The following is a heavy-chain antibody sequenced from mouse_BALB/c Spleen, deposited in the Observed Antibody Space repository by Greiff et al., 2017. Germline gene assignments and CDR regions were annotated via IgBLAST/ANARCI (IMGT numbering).Heavy chain of an antibody. CDR1: GDSITSGY. CDR3: ARYGDLLYYAMDY. V-gene: IGHV3-8*02. D-gene: IGHD2-1*01. CDR2: ISYSGST. Sequence: EVMLVESGPSLVKPSQTLSLTCSVTGDSITSGYWNWIRKFPGNKLEYMGYISYSGSTYYNPSLKSRISITRDTSKNQYYLQLNSVTTEDTATYYCARYGDLLYYAMDYWGQGTSVTVSS. J-gene: IGHJ4*01.